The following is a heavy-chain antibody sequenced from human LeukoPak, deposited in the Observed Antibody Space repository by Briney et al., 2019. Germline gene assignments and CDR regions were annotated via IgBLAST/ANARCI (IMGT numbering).Heavy chain of an antibody. CDR2: FYYSGLT. Sequence: SETLSLTCTVSGGSISSSSYYWGWIRQPPGKGLEWIGTFYYSGLTYYNPSLKSRVTISVDTSKNQLSLKVHSATAADTAVYYCARDRVEDIVATTSYYFDYWGQGARVTVSS. J-gene: IGHJ4*02. D-gene: IGHD5-12*01. CDR1: GGSISSSSYY. CDR3: ARDRVEDIVATTSYYFDY. V-gene: IGHV4-39*07.